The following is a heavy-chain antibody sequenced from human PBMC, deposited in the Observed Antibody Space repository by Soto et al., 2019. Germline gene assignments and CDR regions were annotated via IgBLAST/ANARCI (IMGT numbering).Heavy chain of an antibody. CDR2: ISAHNGNT. V-gene: IGHV1-18*01. J-gene: IGHJ4*02. D-gene: IGHD1-1*01. CDR3: ARGRYGDY. Sequence: QVHLVQSGAEVKKPGASVKVSCQGSGYAFTTYGITWVRQAPGQGLEWMGWISAHNGNTNYAQKRRGRVTLTRDTSTSTAYMELRSLRYDDTAVYYCARGRYGDYWGQGALVTVSS. CDR1: GYAFTTYG.